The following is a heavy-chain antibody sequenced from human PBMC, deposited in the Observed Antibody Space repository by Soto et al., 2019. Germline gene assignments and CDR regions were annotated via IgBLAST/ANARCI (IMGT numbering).Heavy chain of an antibody. D-gene: IGHD6-19*01. V-gene: IGHV4-59*12. J-gene: IGHJ5*02. CDR2: IYYSGST. CDR3: ARDLGIAVAGTVYPGNWFDP. CDR1: GGSISSYY. Sequence: PSETLSLTCTVSGGSISSYYWSWIRQPPGKGLEWIGYIYYSGSTNYNPSLKSRVTISVDKSKNQFSLKLSSVTAADTAVYYCARDLGIAVAGTVYPGNWFDPWGQGTLVTVSS.